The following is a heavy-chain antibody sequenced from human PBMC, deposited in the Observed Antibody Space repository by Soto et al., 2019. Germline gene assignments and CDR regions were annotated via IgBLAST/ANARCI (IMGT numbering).Heavy chain of an antibody. CDR3: ATDLNYDFWSGYPSGGMDV. CDR1: GYTLTELS. CDR2: FDPEDGET. J-gene: IGHJ6*02. D-gene: IGHD3-3*01. Sequence: ALVKVSCKVSGYTLTELSMHWVRQAPGTGLEWMGGFDPEDGETIYAQKFQGRVTMTEDTSTDTAYMELSSLRSEDTAVYYCATDLNYDFWSGYPSGGMDVWGQGTTVTVSS. V-gene: IGHV1-24*01.